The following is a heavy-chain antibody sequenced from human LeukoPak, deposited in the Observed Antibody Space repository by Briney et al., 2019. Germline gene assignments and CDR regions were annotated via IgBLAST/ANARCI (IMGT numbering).Heavy chain of an antibody. V-gene: IGHV1-2*06. Sequence: ASVKVSCKASGYTFTGYYMHWVRQAPGQGLEWMGRINPNSGGTNYAQKFQGRVTMTRDTSISTAYMELSRLRSDDTAVYYCARGPGYYYDSSGYYPGGYWGQGTLVTVSS. D-gene: IGHD3-22*01. CDR1: GYTFTGYY. CDR3: ARGPGYYYDSSGYYPGGY. CDR2: INPNSGGT. J-gene: IGHJ4*02.